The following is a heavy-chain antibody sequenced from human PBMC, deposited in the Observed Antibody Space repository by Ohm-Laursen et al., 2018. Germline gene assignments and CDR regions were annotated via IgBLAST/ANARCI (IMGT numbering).Heavy chain of an antibody. CDR1: GYTFTDYY. Sequence: SVKVSCKASGYTFTDYYVHWVRQAPGQGLEWMGWINPNNGVTNLAQKFQGRVTMTRDTYTSTAYMELSRLSSDDTAVYYCARRFEKYDSSGFYPRLDCWGQGTLVTVSS. J-gene: IGHJ4*02. D-gene: IGHD3-22*01. V-gene: IGHV1-2*02. CDR2: INPNNGVT. CDR3: ARRFEKYDSSGFYPRLDC.